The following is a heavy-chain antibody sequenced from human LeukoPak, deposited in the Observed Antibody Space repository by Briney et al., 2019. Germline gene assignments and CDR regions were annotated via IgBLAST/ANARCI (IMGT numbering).Heavy chain of an antibody. J-gene: IGHJ5*02. CDR2: INPNSGDT. Sequence: ASVKVSCKASGYTFTGYHIHWGRQAPGQGHERMGWINPNSGDTHYAHKFQGRVTMTRDTSITTAYMEVGSLRSDDTAVYFCARASNPTDTSGWSDHWGQGTLVTVS. D-gene: IGHD6-25*01. CDR3: ARASNPTDTSGWSDH. V-gene: IGHV1-2*02. CDR1: GYTFTGYH.